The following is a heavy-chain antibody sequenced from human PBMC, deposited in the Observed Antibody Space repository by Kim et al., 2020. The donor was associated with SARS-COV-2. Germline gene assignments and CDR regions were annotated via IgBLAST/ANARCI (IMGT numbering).Heavy chain of an antibody. Sequence: SETLSLTCTVSGGSISSYYWSWIRQPPGKGLEWIGYIYYSGSTNYNPSLKSRVTISVDTSKNQFSLKLSSVTAADTAVYYCARDRSRYSSGWYEVGYYYYYGMDVWGQGTTVTVSS. J-gene: IGHJ6*02. CDR2: IYYSGST. V-gene: IGHV4-59*01. CDR1: GGSISSYY. D-gene: IGHD6-19*01. CDR3: ARDRSRYSSGWYEVGYYYYYGMDV.